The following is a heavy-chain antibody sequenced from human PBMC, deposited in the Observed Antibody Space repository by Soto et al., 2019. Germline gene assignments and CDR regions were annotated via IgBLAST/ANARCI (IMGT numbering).Heavy chain of an antibody. CDR2: IKSDGSGT. J-gene: IGHJ4*02. CDR1: GFPFSSYW. D-gene: IGHD5-18*01. V-gene: IGHV3-74*01. CDR3: ARGDGDRHDGNGYLGRH. Sequence: EVPLVESGGGLVQPGESLTLSCAASGFPFSSYWMHWVRQAPGKGLVWVSRIKSDGSGTYYADSVQDRFTISRDNARNTFYLQMNSLRVEDPAVYFCARGDGDRHDGNGYLGRHWGQGTLVTVSS.